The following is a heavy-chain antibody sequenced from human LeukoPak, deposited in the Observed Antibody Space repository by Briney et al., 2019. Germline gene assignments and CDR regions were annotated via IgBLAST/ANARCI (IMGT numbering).Heavy chain of an antibody. J-gene: IGHJ4*02. CDR3: ARGVSGYDRIGNY. CDR2: ISYGGSDK. CDR1: GFPFSSYA. V-gene: IGHV3-30*04. D-gene: IGHD5-12*01. Sequence: GGSLRLSCTASGFPFSSYAMHWVRQAPGKGLEWVAFISYGGSDKYYADSVKGRFTISRDNSKNTLYLQMNSLIPEDTAVYYCARGVSGYDRIGNYWGQGTLVTVSS.